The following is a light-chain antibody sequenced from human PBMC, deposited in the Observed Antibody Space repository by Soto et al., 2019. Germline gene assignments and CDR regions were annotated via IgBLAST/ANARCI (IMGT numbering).Light chain of an antibody. CDR3: QQSYSMSWT. Sequence: DIQMTQSPSSLSASVGDRVTITCRASQSISSYLNWYQQKPGKAPKVLIYDASSLQSGVPSRFSGSGTGTDFTLTISSLQPEDFATYYCQQSYSMSWTFDQGTKVEIK. CDR2: DAS. CDR1: QSISSY. V-gene: IGKV1-39*01. J-gene: IGKJ1*01.